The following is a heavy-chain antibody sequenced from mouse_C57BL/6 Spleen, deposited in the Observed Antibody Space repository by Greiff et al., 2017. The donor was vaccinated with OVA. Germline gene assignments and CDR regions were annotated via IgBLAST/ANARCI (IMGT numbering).Heavy chain of an antibody. CDR1: GYTFTSYW. D-gene: IGHD2-3*01. J-gene: IGHJ1*03. V-gene: IGHV1-53*01. Sequence: QVQLKQPGTELVKPGASVKLSCKASGYTFTSYWMHWVKQRPGQGLEWIGNINPSNGGPNYNEKFKSKATLTVDKSSSTAYMQLISLTSEDSAVDYCARLDGYRPYWYFDVWGTGTTVTVSS. CDR3: ARLDGYRPYWYFDV. CDR2: INPSNGGP.